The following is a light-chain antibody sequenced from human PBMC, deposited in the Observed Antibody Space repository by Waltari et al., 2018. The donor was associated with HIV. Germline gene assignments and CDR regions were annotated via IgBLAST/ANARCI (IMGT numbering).Light chain of an antibody. J-gene: IGKJ1*01. CDR2: TTS. V-gene: IGKV1-17*01. CDR3: RQHNDYPLT. CDR1: QGIRSD. Sequence: DIQMTQSPSSLSASVGDRVTITCRASQGIRSDLGWYQQKPGRAPKRLIYTTSTLQSGVPSRFSGGGSGTEFTLTISSLQPEDFATYYCRQHNDYPLTFGQGTKVEIK.